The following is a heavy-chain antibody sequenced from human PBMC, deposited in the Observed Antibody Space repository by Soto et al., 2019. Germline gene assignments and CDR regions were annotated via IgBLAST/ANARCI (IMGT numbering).Heavy chain of an antibody. CDR3: ARVSKLLWFGELLVQHYFDY. D-gene: IGHD3-10*01. CDR1: GYTFTSYG. CDR2: ISAYNGNT. V-gene: IGHV1-18*01. Sequence: ASVKVSCKASGYTFTSYGISWVRQAPGQGLEWMGWISAYNGNTNYAQKLQGRVTMTTDTSTSTAYMELRSLRSDDTAVYYCARVSKLLWFGELLVQHYFDYWGQGTLVTVSS. J-gene: IGHJ4*02.